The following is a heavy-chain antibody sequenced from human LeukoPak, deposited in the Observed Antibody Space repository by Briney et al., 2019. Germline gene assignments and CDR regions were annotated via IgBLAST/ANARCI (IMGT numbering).Heavy chain of an antibody. J-gene: IGHJ4*02. V-gene: IGHV1-18*01. CDR3: ARVDLDCRSTSCYAGEWGGFDY. Sequence: ASVKVSCKASGYTFTSYGISWVRQAPGQGLEWMGWISAYNGNTNYAQKLQGRVTMTTDTSTSTAYMELRSLRSDDTAVYYCARVDLDCRSTSCYAGEWGGFDYWGQGTLVTVSS. CDR1: GYTFTSYG. CDR2: ISAYNGNT. D-gene: IGHD2-2*01.